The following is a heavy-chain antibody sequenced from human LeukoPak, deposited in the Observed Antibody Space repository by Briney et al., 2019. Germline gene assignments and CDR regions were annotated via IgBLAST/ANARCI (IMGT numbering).Heavy chain of an antibody. V-gene: IGHV3-66*01. CDR1: GFTFSSYA. D-gene: IGHD3-22*01. CDR3: ARGGGYYYDSSGLVPFDY. Sequence: QPGGSLRLSCAASGFTFSSYAMSWVRQAPGKGLEWVSVIYSGGSTYYADSVKGRFTISRDNSKNTLYLQMNSLRAEDTAVYYCARGGGYYYDSSGLVPFDYWGQGTLVTVSS. J-gene: IGHJ4*02. CDR2: IYSGGST.